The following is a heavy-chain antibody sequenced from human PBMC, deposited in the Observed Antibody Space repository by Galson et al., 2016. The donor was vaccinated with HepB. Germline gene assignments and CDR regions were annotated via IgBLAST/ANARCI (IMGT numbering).Heavy chain of an antibody. CDR1: GFTFSDYG. J-gene: IGHJ4*02. D-gene: IGHD2-21*02. CDR3: AKMDCGRDCPRDY. V-gene: IGHV3-30*18. CDR2: ISKDGSDK. Sequence: SLRLSCAASGFTFSDYGMHWVRQAPGRGLEWVSVISKDGSDKQYAASVKGRFTVSRDDSKNTLFLQMNSLRVEDTAVYYCAKMDCGRDCPRDYWGQGTLVTVSS.